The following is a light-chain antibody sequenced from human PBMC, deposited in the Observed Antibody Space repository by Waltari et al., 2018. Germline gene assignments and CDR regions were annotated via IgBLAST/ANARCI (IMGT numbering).Light chain of an antibody. CDR2: GNT. CDR3: QSFDSSLSASV. V-gene: IGLV1-40*01. Sequence: QPVLTQPPSTSGAPGQKVTSPRTGGSSNFGAGYDVPWYQQFPGTAPKLLIFGNTNRPAGVPGRFSGSRSGTSASLAIAGLQSEDEAVYCQSFDSSLSASVFGIGTKLTVL. CDR1: SSNFGAGYD. J-gene: IGLJ3*02.